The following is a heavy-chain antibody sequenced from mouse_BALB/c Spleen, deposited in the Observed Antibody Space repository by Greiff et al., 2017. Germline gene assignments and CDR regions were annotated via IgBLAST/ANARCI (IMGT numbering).Heavy chain of an antibody. Sequence: EVMLVESGGGLVQPGGSRKLSCAASGFTFSSFGMHWVRQAPEKGLEWVAYISSGSSTIYYADTVKGRFTISRDNPKNTLFLQMTSLRSEDTAMYYCARPPYDYDEAPFAYWGQGTLVTVSA. J-gene: IGHJ3*01. D-gene: IGHD2-4*01. CDR3: ARPPYDYDEAPFAY. CDR1: GFTFSSFG. V-gene: IGHV5-17*02. CDR2: ISSGSSTI.